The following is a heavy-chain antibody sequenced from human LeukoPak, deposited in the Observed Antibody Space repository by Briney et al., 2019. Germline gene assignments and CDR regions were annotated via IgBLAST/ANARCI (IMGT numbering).Heavy chain of an antibody. Sequence: SETLSLXCSVSGGYISTSNYYWGWNRQPPGKGLEWIGTIYYSGRTYYNPSLQSRVTISLDTSQNQLSLQVRSVTVVDTAVYYCARFFYYDASLPPYWGQGTLVTVS. CDR1: GGYISTSNYY. D-gene: IGHD3-16*01. V-gene: IGHV4-39*01. CDR2: IYYSGRT. CDR3: ARFFYYDASLPPY. J-gene: IGHJ4*02.